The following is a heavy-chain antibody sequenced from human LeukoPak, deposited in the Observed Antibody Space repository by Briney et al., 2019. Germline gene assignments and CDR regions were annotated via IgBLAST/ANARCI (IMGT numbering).Heavy chain of an antibody. J-gene: IGHJ4*02. V-gene: IGHV4-31*03. CDR2: IYYSEST. Sequence: PSETLSLTCTVSGGSISSGGYYWSWLRQHPGKGLEWIGYIYYSESTYYNPSLKSRVTISVDTSKNQFSLKLSSVTAADTAVYYCARVTVVAATRQTAYFDYWGQGTLVTVSS. CDR1: GGSISSGGYY. D-gene: IGHD2-15*01. CDR3: ARVTVVAATRQTAYFDY.